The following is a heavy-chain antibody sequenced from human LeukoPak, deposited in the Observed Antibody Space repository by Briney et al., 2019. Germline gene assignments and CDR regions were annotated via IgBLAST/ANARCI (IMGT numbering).Heavy chain of an antibody. CDR2: IIPIFGTA. CDR3: ARAQYYYGSGSSDDLYFDY. V-gene: IGHV1-69*13. J-gene: IGHJ4*02. Sequence: SAKVSCKASGGTFSSYAISWVRQAPGQGLEWMGGIIPIFGTANYAQKFQGRVTITADESTSTAYMELSSLRSEDTAVFYCARAQYYYGSGSSDDLYFDYWGQGTLVTVSS. D-gene: IGHD3-10*01. CDR1: GGTFSSYA.